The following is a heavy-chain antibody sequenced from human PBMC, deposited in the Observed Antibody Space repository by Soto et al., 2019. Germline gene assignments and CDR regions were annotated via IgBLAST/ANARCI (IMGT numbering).Heavy chain of an antibody. J-gene: IGHJ4*02. V-gene: IGHV3-23*01. D-gene: IGHD5-12*01. CDR2: ISGSGSNV. Sequence: GGSLRLSCTASGFTLSNYAVNWVRQAPGKGPEWVSTISGSGSNVYYADSVKGRFTISRDNSKNTAYLQMNSLRGEDSAVYYCANGGYLVPRYWGQGTLVTVSS. CDR1: GFTLSNYA. CDR3: ANGGYLVPRY.